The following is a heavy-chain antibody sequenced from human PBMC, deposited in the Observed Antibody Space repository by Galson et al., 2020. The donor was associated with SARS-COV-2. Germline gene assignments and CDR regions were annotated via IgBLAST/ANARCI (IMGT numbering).Heavy chain of an antibody. J-gene: IGHJ3*02. CDR3: AKEYYYDSSGPLDAFDI. D-gene: IGHD3-22*01. Sequence: GGSLRLSCAASGFTFSSYWMHWVRQAPGKGLVWGSRINSDGGSTTYADSVKGRFTISRDNAKNTLYLQMNSLRAEDTAVYYCAKEYYYDSSGPLDAFDIWGQGTLVTVSS. V-gene: IGHV3-74*01. CDR2: INSDGGST. CDR1: GFTFSSYW.